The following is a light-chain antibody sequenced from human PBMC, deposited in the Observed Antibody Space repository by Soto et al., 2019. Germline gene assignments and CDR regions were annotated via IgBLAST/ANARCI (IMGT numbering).Light chain of an antibody. CDR1: SSDVGGYND. CDR3: SSYTSSSTWV. CDR2: DVS. J-gene: IGLJ3*02. Sequence: QPVLTQPASVSGSPGQSITISCTGTSSDVGGYNDVSWYQQHPGKAPKLMIYDVSNRPSGLSNRFSGSKSGNTASLTISGLQAEDEADYYCSSYTSSSTWVFGGGTKLTVL. V-gene: IGLV2-14*03.